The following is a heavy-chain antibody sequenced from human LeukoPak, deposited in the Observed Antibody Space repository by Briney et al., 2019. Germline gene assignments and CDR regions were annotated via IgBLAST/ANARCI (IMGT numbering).Heavy chain of an antibody. J-gene: IGHJ4*02. CDR2: IIPIFGTA. V-gene: IGHV1-69*13. CDR1: GGTFSSYA. D-gene: IGHD3-22*01. Sequence: SVKVSCKASGGTFSSYAISWVRQAPGQGLEWMGGIIPIFGTANYAQKFQGRVTITADESTSTAYMELSSLRSEDTAVYYCARDPDSSGIFDYWSQGTLVTVSS. CDR3: ARDPDSSGIFDY.